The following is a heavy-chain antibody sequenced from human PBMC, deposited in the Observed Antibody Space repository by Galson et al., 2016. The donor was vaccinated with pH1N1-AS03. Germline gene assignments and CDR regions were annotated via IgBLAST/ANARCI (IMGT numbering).Heavy chain of an antibody. Sequence: QSGAEVKKPGESLKISCKGSGSSFPSHWIAWVRQMPGKGLEWMGIIYPSDSDTRYNSSFQGQGTIPADTSNSTADLQWNSLKASATAIYYWAKWSNDHGSYWGQGTLVTVSS. V-gene: IGHV5-51*01. CDR3: AKWSNDHGSY. CDR1: GSSFPSHW. D-gene: IGHD4-17*01. J-gene: IGHJ4*02. CDR2: IYPSDSDT.